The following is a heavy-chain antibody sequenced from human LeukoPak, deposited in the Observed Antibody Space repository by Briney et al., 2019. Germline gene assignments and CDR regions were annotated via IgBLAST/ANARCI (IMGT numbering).Heavy chain of an antibody. V-gene: IGHV5-51*01. CDR3: ARFITIFGVVSGMDV. CDR1: GYSFTSYW. Sequence: GESLKISCKGSGYSFTSYWIGWVRQMPGKGLEWRGIIYPGDSDTRYSPSFQGQVTISADKSISTAYLQWSSLKASDTAMYYCARFITIFGVVSGMDVWGQGTTVTVSS. D-gene: IGHD3-3*01. J-gene: IGHJ6*02. CDR2: IYPGDSDT.